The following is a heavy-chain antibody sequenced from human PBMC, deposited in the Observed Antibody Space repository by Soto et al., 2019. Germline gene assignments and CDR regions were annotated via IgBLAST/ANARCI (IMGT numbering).Heavy chain of an antibody. CDR3: AKPRSLSSSWSLDY. V-gene: IGHV3-30*18. CDR2: ISYDGSNK. CDR1: GFTFSSYG. J-gene: IGHJ4*02. D-gene: IGHD6-13*01. Sequence: GGSLRLSCAASGFTFSSYGMHWVRQAPGKGLEWVAVISYDGSNKYCADSVKGRFTISRDNSKNTLYLQMNSLRAEDTAVYYCAKPRSLSSSWSLDYWGQGTLVTVSS.